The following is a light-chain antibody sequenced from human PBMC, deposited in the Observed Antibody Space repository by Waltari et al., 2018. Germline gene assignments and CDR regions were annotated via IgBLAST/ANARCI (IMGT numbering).Light chain of an antibody. CDR2: AAS. Sequence: DIQMTQSPSSLSASVGDRVTIPCRASQIISSYLNWYQQKPGKAPKLLIYAASSLQSGVPSRFSGSGSGTDFTLTISSLQPEDFATYYCQQSYSTLTWTFGQGTKVEIK. CDR3: QQSYSTLTWT. J-gene: IGKJ1*01. V-gene: IGKV1-39*01. CDR1: QIISSY.